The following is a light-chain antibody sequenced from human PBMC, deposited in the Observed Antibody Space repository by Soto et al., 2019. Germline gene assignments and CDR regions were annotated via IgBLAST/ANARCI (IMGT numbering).Light chain of an antibody. Sequence: DIQMTQSPSSLSASVGDRVTITCRGSESIGTYLNWYQHKPGQAPKLLIYLASNLQSGVPGRFSGSGSGTDFTLTNSSLQPEDFATYYCQQTRTVLFTFGPGTKVD. V-gene: IGKV1-39*01. CDR1: ESIGTY. J-gene: IGKJ3*01. CDR3: QQTRTVLFT. CDR2: LAS.